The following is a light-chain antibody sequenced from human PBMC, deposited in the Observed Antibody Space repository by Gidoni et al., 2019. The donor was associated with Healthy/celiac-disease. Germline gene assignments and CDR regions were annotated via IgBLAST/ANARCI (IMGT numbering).Light chain of an antibody. CDR2: EVS. J-gene: IGLJ1*01. CDR1: SSDVGGYNY. CDR3: SSYTSSSTLDV. V-gene: IGLV2-14*01. Sequence: QSALTQPASVSGSPGQSITISCHGTSSDVGGYNYVSWYQQHPGKAPKLMIYEVSNRPSGVSNRFSGSKSGNTASLTISGLQAEDEADYYCSSYTSSSTLDVFGTGTKVTVL.